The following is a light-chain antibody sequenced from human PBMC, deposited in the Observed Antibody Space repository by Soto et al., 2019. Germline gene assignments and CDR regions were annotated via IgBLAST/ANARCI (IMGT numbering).Light chain of an antibody. V-gene: IGLV7-46*01. J-gene: IGLJ3*02. CDR2: DTN. Sequence: QAVVTQEPSLTVSPGGTVTLTCGSSTGAVTSGHFPYWFQQKPGQAPRTLIYDTNNKQAWTPARFSGSLLGGKAALTLSGAQPEDEAEYYCLLSYSGARVFGGGTKLTV. CDR3: LLSYSGARV. CDR1: TGAVTSGHF.